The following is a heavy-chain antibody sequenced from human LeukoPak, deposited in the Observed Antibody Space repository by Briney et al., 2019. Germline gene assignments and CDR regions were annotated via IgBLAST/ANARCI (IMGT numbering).Heavy chain of an antibody. CDR2: ISGSGGST. V-gene: IGHV3-23*01. Sequence: GGSLRLSCAASGFTFSSYAMSWVRQAPGKGLEWVSSISGSGGSTYYADSVRGRFTISRDNSKNTLSLQMDTLRAEDTAVYYCAKKLSITIFGVVSSLDYWGQGTLVTVSS. J-gene: IGHJ4*02. CDR1: GFTFSSYA. CDR3: AKKLSITIFGVVSSLDY. D-gene: IGHD3-3*01.